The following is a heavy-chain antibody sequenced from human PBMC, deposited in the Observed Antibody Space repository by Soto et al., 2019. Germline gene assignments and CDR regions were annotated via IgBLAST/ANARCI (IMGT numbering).Heavy chain of an antibody. CDR3: ARSSRIVVVPAANGRKRFDP. J-gene: IGHJ5*02. V-gene: IGHV4-34*01. CDR2: INHSGST. Sequence: QVQLQQWGAGLLKPSETLSLTCAVYGGSFSGYYWSWIRQPPGKGLEWIGEINHSGSTNYNPSLKSRVTISVDTSKNQFARKLSSVTAADTAVYYCARSSRIVVVPAANGRKRFDPWGQGTLVTVSS. CDR1: GGSFSGYY. D-gene: IGHD2-2*01.